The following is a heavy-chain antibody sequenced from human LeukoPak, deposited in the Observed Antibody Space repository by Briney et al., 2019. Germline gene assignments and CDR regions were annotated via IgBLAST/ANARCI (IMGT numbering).Heavy chain of an antibody. D-gene: IGHD3-22*01. CDR2: INPNSGGT. CDR3: AGAPGYYDSSGYYYGVYYYGMDV. CDR1: GYTFTGYY. Sequence: ASVKVSCKASGYTFTGYYMHWVRQAPGQGLEWMGRINPNSGGTNYAQKFQGRVTMTRDTSISTAYMELSRLRSDDTAVYYCAGAPGYYDSSGYYYGVYYYGMDVWGQGTTVTVSS. J-gene: IGHJ6*02. V-gene: IGHV1-2*06.